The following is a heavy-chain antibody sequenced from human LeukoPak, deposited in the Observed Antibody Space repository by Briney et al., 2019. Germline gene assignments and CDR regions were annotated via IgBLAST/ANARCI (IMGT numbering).Heavy chain of an antibody. Sequence: GSLRLSCAASGFTFSDYYMSWIRQPPGKGLEWIGEINHSGSTNYNPSLKSRVTISVDTSKNQFSLKLSSVTAADTAVYYCARDHRYSGSYYPYWGQGTLVTVSS. V-gene: IGHV4-34*01. CDR3: ARDHRYSGSYYPY. J-gene: IGHJ4*02. D-gene: IGHD1-26*01. CDR1: GFTFSDYY. CDR2: INHSGST.